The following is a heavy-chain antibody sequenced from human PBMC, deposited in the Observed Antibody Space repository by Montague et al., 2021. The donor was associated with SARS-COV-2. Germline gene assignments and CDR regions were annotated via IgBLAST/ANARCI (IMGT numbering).Heavy chain of an antibody. J-gene: IGHJ4*02. CDR3: VKGDVSPGDH. Sequence: SLRLSCSASGFTFSTYGMHWVRQAPGKGLEWAAVISHDGSKKYYAESVKGRLTISRDNSKNTLSLQMNSLRAEDTAVYYCVKGDVSPGDHRGQGTQVTVSS. CDR2: ISHDGSKK. V-gene: IGHV3-30*18. CDR1: GFTFSTYG.